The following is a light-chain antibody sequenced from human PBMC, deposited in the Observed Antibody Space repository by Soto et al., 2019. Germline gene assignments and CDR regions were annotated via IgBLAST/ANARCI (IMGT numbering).Light chain of an antibody. CDR3: QQSYSTPLYT. Sequence: DIQMTQSPSSLSASVGDRVTITCRASQSSSSYLNWYQQKPGKAPKLLIYAASSLQSGVPSRFSGIGSGTDFTLTISSLQPEDVATYDCQQSYSTPLYTFGQGTKLEIK. J-gene: IGKJ2*01. CDR2: AAS. V-gene: IGKV1-39*01. CDR1: QSSSSY.